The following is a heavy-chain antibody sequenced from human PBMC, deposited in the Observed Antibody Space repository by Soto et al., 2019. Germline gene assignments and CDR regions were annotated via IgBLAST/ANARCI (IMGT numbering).Heavy chain of an antibody. V-gene: IGHV3-23*01. D-gene: IGHD5-12*01. CDR2: ISGSGGST. Sequence: EVQLLESGGGLVQPGGSLRLSCAASGFTFSSYAMSWVRQAPGKGLEWVSAISGSGGSTYYADSVKGRFTISRDNAKNTLYLQMNSLTAYDTAVYYCAKTPWSLYDYGPMQAGGYFDNWGQGTLVTVSS. CDR1: GFTFSSYA. J-gene: IGHJ4*02. CDR3: AKTPWSLYDYGPMQAGGYFDN.